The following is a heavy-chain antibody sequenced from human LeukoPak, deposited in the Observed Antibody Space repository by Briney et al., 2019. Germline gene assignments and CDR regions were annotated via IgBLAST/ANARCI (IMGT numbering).Heavy chain of an antibody. CDR1: GASISDSY. Sequence: PSETLSLTCSVSGASISDSYWTWIRQPPGKTLEWIGYIYYTGDNDHNPSLKSRVTMSVDTSKSHLSLKLTSVTAADTAVYYCARFTARAREIDYWGQGILVTVSS. D-gene: IGHD6-6*01. CDR3: ARFTARAREIDY. CDR2: IYYTGDN. J-gene: IGHJ4*02. V-gene: IGHV4-59*08.